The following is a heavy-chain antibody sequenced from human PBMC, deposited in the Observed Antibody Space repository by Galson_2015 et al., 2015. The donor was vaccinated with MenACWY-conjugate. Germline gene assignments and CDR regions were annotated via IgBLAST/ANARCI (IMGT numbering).Heavy chain of an antibody. J-gene: IGHJ6*03. CDR3: ARVGTWIHQYFYYMDV. CDR1: GLTFTGYE. Sequence: SLRLSCAASGLTFTGYEFNWVRQAPGKGLEWLSYISKSGSPIYYADSVKGRFTISRDNIKKSLFLEMNSLRAGDTGVYYCARVGTWIHQYFYYMDVWGKGTTVTVSS. CDR2: ISKSGSPI. D-gene: IGHD5-18*01. V-gene: IGHV3-48*03.